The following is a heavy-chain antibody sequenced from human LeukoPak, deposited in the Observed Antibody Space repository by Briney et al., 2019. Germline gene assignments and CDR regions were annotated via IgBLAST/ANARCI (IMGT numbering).Heavy chain of an antibody. J-gene: IGHJ4*02. V-gene: IGHV3-30*02. CDR2: IRYDGSNK. CDR3: ARARGYSYGPSDY. Sequence: PGGSLRLSCAASGFTFSSYGMHWVRQAPGKGLEWVAFIRYDGSNKYYADSVKGRFTISRDNSKNTLYLQMNSLRAEDTAVYYCARARGYSYGPSDYWGQGTLVTVSS. D-gene: IGHD5-18*01. CDR1: GFTFSSYG.